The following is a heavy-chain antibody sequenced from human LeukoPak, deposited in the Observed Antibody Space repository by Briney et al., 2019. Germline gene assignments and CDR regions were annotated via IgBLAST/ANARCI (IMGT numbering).Heavy chain of an antibody. D-gene: IGHD5-24*01. V-gene: IGHV3-7*01. CDR3: TRDIVWLQLKY. CDR1: GFAFPNYW. J-gene: IGHJ4*02. CDR2: IGKDGSET. Sequence: GGSLRLSCTASGFAFPNYWMVWVRQAPGKGLEWVASIGKDGSETSYVDSVKGRFTISRGNARDSLFLQMSSLRGEDTAVYYCTRDIVWLQLKYWGQGALVTVSS.